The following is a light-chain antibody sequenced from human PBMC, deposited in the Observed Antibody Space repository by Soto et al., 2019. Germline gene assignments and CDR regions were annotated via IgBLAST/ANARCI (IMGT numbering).Light chain of an antibody. CDR1: TSNIGAGYD. Sequence: QSLLTQPPSVSGAPGQRVTISCTGTTSNIGAGYDVHWYMHLPGRAPRLLIYGDTNRPSGVPDRFSASKSGSSASLAITGLQADDEADYYCQSYDKSLSGFYVFGTGTKLTVL. CDR3: QSYDKSLSGFYV. J-gene: IGLJ1*01. V-gene: IGLV1-40*01. CDR2: GDT.